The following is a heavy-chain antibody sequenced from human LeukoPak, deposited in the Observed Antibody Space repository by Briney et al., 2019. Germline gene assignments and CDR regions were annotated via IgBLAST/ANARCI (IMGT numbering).Heavy chain of an antibody. V-gene: IGHV3-7*01. CDR3: ARGSGYSSGWSPKNDY. CDR2: IKKDGSEK. Sequence: GGSLRLSCAASGFTFSSYWMSWVRQAPGKGLEWVANIKKDGSEKYYVDSVKGRFTISRDNAKNSLYLQMNSLRAEDTAVYYCARGSGYSSGWSPKNDYWGQGTLVTVSS. D-gene: IGHD6-19*01. CDR1: GFTFSSYW. J-gene: IGHJ4*02.